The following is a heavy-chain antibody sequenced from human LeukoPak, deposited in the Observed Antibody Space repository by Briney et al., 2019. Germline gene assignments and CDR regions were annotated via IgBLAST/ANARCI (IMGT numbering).Heavy chain of an antibody. J-gene: IGHJ4*02. V-gene: IGHV3-7*01. CDR2: INQGGGDK. D-gene: IGHD1-14*01. Sequence: PAGGSLRLSCAASGFTFSGHWMSWVRQAPGKGLEWVANINQGGGDKYYVDSVKGRFTISRDNANNLLYLQMNSLRGEDTAVYYCTRDRSRAEDDWGQGTLVTVSS. CDR1: GFTFSGHW. CDR3: TRDRSRAEDD.